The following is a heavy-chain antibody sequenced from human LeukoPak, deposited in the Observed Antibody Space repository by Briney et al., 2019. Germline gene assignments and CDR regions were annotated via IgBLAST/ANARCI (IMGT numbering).Heavy chain of an antibody. Sequence: SETLSLTCTVSGGSISSYYWSWIRQPPGKGLEWIGYIYYSGSTNYNPSLKSRVTISVDTSKNQFSLKLSSVTAADTAVYYCARDGYSGNDGLWGQGTLVSVSS. CDR3: ARDGYSGNDGL. D-gene: IGHD5-12*01. J-gene: IGHJ4*02. CDR1: GGSISSYY. V-gene: IGHV4-59*01. CDR2: IYYSGST.